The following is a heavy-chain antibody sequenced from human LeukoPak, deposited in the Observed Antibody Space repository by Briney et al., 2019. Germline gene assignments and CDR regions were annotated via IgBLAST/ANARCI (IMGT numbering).Heavy chain of an antibody. D-gene: IGHD6-25*01. V-gene: IGHV4-59*01. CDR3: ARRGRNSSGWQDYL. Sequence: SETLSLTCTVSGGSISSYYWSWIRQPPGKGLEWIANIYHTGSTNYNPSLSSRVTISIDTAKNQSSLKLTSVTAADTAVYYCARRGRNSSGWQDYLWGQGTLVTVSS. CDR2: IYHTGST. J-gene: IGHJ4*02. CDR1: GGSISSYY.